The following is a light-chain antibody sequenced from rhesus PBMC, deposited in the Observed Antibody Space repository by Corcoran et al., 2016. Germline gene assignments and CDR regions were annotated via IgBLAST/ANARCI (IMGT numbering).Light chain of an antibody. CDR1: EGITND. J-gene: IGKJ1*01. Sequence: DIQMTQSPSSLSASVGDRVTITCRASEGITNDLAWSQQKPGEITKLRIYEASSLQSGIPSRISGSGSGTDCTLTISSLQPEDFATYYCQHYYSTPGTFGQGTKVEIK. V-gene: IGKV1-25*01. CDR3: QHYYSTPGT. CDR2: EAS.